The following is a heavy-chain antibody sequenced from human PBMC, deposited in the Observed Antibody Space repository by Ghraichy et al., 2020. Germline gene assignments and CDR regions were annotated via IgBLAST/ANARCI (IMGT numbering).Heavy chain of an antibody. Sequence: SVKVSCKTSGDTFSSYAISWVRQAPGQGLEWMGWIIPIFGTSNYAQNFQGRVTITADESTSTAYMELSSLRSEDTAVYYCARGGVYGSGSYDYWGQGTLVTVSS. CDR2: IIPIFGTS. CDR1: GDTFSSYA. J-gene: IGHJ4*02. V-gene: IGHV1-69*13. D-gene: IGHD3-10*01. CDR3: ARGGVYGSGSYDY.